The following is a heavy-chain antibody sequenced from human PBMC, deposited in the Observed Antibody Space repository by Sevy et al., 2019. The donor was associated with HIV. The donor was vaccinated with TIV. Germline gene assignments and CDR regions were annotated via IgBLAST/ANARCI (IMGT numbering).Heavy chain of an antibody. Sequence: ASVKVSCKASGGTFRQFPISWVRQAPGQGLEWMGGIIPIFATVNYAQKFQGRVTITADESTSTGYMEPSSLRSEDTAVYYCVRGDKALDRPKFPSNYQYDLDVWGPGPTLTVSS. V-gene: IGHV1-69*13. CDR1: GGTFRQFP. CDR3: VRGDKALDRPKFPSNYQYDLDV. D-gene: IGHD5-18*01. CDR2: IIPIFATV. J-gene: IGHJ6*02.